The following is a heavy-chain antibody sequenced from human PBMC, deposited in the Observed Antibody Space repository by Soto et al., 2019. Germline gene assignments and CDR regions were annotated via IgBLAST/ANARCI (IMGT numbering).Heavy chain of an antibody. CDR3: ARDHGGGGLTLEY. D-gene: IGHD3-16*01. V-gene: IGHV3-11*01. J-gene: IGHJ4*02. CDR2: ISNSGRIT. Sequence: QVHLEESGGGLVKPGGSLRLSCTASGFTFSDYYMGWIRQAPGKGLEWVSDISNSGRITHHADSVEGRFTISRDNAKNSLYLQMNSLRPEDSAIYYCARDHGGGGLTLEYWSQGTLVTVSS. CDR1: GFTFSDYY.